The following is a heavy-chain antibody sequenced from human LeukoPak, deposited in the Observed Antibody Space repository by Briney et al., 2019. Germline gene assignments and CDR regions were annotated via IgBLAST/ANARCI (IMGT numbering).Heavy chain of an antibody. Sequence: GASVKVSCKASGYTFTSYGISWVQQAPGQGLEWMGWISAHNGNTNYAQEVQGRVTLTTDTSTSTAYMELRSLRSDDTAVYYCARARGATSGWYNYWGQGTLVTVSS. D-gene: IGHD6-19*01. J-gene: IGHJ4*02. CDR2: ISAHNGNT. CDR1: GYTFTSYG. CDR3: ARARGATSGWYNY. V-gene: IGHV1-18*01.